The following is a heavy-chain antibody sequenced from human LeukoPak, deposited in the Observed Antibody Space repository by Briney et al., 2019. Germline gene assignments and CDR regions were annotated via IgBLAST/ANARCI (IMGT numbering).Heavy chain of an antibody. CDR1: GFTLRTYG. CDR3: ARAPGWELPHYYYMDV. D-gene: IGHD1-26*01. Sequence: GGSLRLSCAGSGFTLRTYGMHWVRQAPGKGLEWVAYIQYDGSNKQYADSVKGRFSISRDNSENILYLQMNSLRSEDTAVYYCARAPGWELPHYYYMDVWGKGTTVTISS. J-gene: IGHJ6*03. CDR2: IQYDGSNK. V-gene: IGHV3-30*02.